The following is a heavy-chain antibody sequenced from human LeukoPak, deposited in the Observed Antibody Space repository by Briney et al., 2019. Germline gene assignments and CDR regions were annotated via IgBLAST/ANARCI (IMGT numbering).Heavy chain of an antibody. V-gene: IGHV3-23*01. J-gene: IGHJ4*02. CDR1: GFTFNTYA. D-gene: IGHD2-2*01. CDR3: AKDWYQLLSGWDY. Sequence: GGSLRLSCVASGFTFNTYAMSWVRQAPGKGLEWVSTFSGSGERTYYTDSVKGRFTISRDNSKNTLYLQMNSLRAEDTAVYYCAKDWYQLLSGWDYWGQGTLVTVSS. CDR2: FSGSGERT.